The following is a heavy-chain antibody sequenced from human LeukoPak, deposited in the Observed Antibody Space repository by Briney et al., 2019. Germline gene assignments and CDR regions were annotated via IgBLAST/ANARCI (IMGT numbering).Heavy chain of an antibody. D-gene: IGHD2-15*01. V-gene: IGHV4-59*01. CDR2: IYYSGST. CDR3: ARGHCSGGSCPFDY. CDR1: SGSISSYY. J-gene: IGHJ4*02. Sequence: PPETLSLTCTVSSGSISSYYWNWIRQPPGKGLEWIGYIYYSGSTNCNPSLKSRVTISVDTSKNQFSLRLSSLTAADTAVYYCARGHCSGGSCPFDYWGQGTLVTVSS.